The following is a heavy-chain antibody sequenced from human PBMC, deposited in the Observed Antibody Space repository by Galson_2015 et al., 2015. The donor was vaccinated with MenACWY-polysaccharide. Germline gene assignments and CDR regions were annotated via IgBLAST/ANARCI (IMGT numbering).Heavy chain of an antibody. Sequence: SLRLSCAASGFTFSSYWMSWVRQAPGKGLEWVANIKQDGSEKYYVDSVKGRFTISRDNAKNSLYLQMNSLRAEDTAVYYCARPYSSSWYLFFQHWGQGTLVTVSS. D-gene: IGHD6-13*01. CDR3: ARPYSSSWYLFFQH. V-gene: IGHV3-7*01. CDR2: IKQDGSEK. J-gene: IGHJ1*01. CDR1: GFTFSSYW.